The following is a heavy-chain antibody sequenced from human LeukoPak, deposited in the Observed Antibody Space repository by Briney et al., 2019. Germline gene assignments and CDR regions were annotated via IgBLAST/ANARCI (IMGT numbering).Heavy chain of an antibody. CDR2: IYHSGST. Sequence: PSETLSLTCTVSGGSISSGGYYWSWIRQPPGKGLEWIGYIYHSGSTYYNPSLKSRVTISVDRSKNQFSLKLSSVTAADTAVYYCARGILGDFDYWGQGTLVTVSS. CDR1: GGSISSGGYY. D-gene: IGHD2-15*01. J-gene: IGHJ4*02. CDR3: ARGILGDFDY. V-gene: IGHV4-30-2*01.